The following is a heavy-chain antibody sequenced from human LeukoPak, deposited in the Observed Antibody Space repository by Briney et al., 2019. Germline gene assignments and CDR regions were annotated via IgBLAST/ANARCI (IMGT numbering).Heavy chain of an antibody. CDR1: GYTFTGYY. V-gene: IGHV1-2*02. Sequence: ASVKVSCKASGYTFTGYYMHWVRQAPGQRLEWMGWINPNSGGTNYAQKFQGRVTMTRDTSISTAYMELSRLRSDDTAVYYCARDLGVLRFLEWLGRGDDAFDIWGQGTMVTVSS. D-gene: IGHD3-3*01. CDR3: ARDLGVLRFLEWLGRGDDAFDI. J-gene: IGHJ3*02. CDR2: INPNSGGT.